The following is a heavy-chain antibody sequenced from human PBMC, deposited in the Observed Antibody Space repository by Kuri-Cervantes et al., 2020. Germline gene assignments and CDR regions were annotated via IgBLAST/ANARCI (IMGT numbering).Heavy chain of an antibody. V-gene: IGHV3-53*01. CDR1: GFTVSSNY. CDR2: IYSGGST. Sequence: GGSLRLSCAASGFTVSSNYMSWVRQAPGKGLEWVSVIYSGGSTYYADSVKGRFTISRDNAKNSLYLQMNSLRDEDTAVYYCARAAHWYSGSYSLLGYWGQGTLVTVSS. D-gene: IGHD1-26*01. J-gene: IGHJ4*02. CDR3: ARAAHWYSGSYSLLGY.